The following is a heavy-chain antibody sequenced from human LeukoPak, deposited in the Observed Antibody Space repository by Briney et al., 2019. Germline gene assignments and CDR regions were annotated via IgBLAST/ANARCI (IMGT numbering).Heavy chain of an antibody. Sequence: GGSLRLSCAASGFTFRGCAMRWVRQAPGKGLEWVSVISGSGSSTYYADSVKGRFTISRDNSKNTLYLQMNSLRAEDTTVYYCAKGGGSNPFDYWGQGTLVTVSS. D-gene: IGHD5-12*01. CDR3: AKGGGSNPFDY. V-gene: IGHV3-23*01. CDR1: GFTFRGCA. CDR2: ISGSGSST. J-gene: IGHJ4*02.